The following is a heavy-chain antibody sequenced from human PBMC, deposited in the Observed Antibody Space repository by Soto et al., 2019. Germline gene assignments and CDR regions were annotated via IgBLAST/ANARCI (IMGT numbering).Heavy chain of an antibody. J-gene: IGHJ6*03. CDR3: ARDSDLGSGSYYNVYYYYYMDV. CDR1: GFTFSSYW. CDR2: IKQSRSDI. Sequence: GGSLRLSCAASGFTFSSYWMSWVRQAPGKGLEWVANIKQSRSDIYYVDSVKGRFTISRDNAKNSLYLQMNSLRAEDTAVYYCARDSDLGSGSYYNVYYYYYMDVWGKGTTVTVSS. D-gene: IGHD3-10*01. V-gene: IGHV3-7*01.